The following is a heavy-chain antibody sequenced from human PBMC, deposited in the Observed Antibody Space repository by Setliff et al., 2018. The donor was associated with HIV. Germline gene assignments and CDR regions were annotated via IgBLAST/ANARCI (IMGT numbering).Heavy chain of an antibody. V-gene: IGHV4-34*01. J-gene: IGHJ4*02. D-gene: IGHD3-22*01. CDR3: ARGPTERYYESRGYYYFDN. Sequence: PSETLSLTCAVYGGSFSGYYWSWIRQPPGKGPEWIGEINHSGNTNYNPSLKSRVTISIDTSKNQFSLNLSSVTAADTAVYYCARGPTERYYESRGYYYFDNWGQGTQVTVSS. CDR1: GGSFSGYY. CDR2: INHSGNT.